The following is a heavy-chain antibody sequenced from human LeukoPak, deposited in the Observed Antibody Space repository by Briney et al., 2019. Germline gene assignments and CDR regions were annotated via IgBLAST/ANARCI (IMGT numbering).Heavy chain of an antibody. V-gene: IGHV3-49*04. CDR3: TRGITFGGVIVIGFDY. Sequence: GGSLRLSCTASGFTFGGYAMSWVRQAPGKGLEWVGFIRSKAYGGTTEYAASVKGRFTISRDDSKSIAYLQMNSLKTEDTAVYYCTRGITFGGVIVIGFDYWGQGTLVTVSS. CDR2: IRSKAYGGTT. CDR1: GFTFGGYA. J-gene: IGHJ4*02. D-gene: IGHD3-16*02.